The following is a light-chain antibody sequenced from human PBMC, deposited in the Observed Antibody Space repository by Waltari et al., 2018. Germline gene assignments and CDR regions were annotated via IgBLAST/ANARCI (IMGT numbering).Light chain of an antibody. J-gene: IGKJ1*01. Sequence: DIQMTQSPSTVSASVGDRVTITCRASQSVLSWLAWYQQKPGKAPKLLIYKASSLESEVPSRFSGSGSGTEFTLTISSLQPDDSATYYCQQYNSFSTFGQGTKVEIK. CDR2: KAS. CDR1: QSVLSW. CDR3: QQYNSFST. V-gene: IGKV1-5*03.